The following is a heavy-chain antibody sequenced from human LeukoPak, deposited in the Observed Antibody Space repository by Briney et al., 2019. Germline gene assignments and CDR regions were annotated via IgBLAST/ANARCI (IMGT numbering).Heavy chain of an antibody. CDR1: GYTFTSYD. CDR2: IIPIFATP. J-gene: IGHJ4*02. Sequence: RASVKVSCKASGYTFTSYDINWVRQATGQGLGWMGGIIPIFATPNYAQKFQGRVTITADESTSTAYMELSSLTSEDTAVYYCARATLSVFGVPSHYWGQGTLVTVSS. D-gene: IGHD3-3*01. V-gene: IGHV1-69*13. CDR3: ARATLSVFGVPSHY.